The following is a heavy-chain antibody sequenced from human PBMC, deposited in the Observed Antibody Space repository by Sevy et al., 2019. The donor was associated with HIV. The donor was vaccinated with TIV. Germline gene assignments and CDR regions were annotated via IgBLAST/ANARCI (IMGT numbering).Heavy chain of an antibody. V-gene: IGHV4-34*01. J-gene: IGHJ6*02. D-gene: IGHD3-22*01. CDR2: INHSGST. CDR3: ARGVMYYYDSSGYYPPYYYYGMDV. CDR1: GGSFSGYY. Sequence: SETLSLTCAVYGGSFSGYYWSWIRQPPGKGLEWIGEINHSGSTNYNPSLKSRVTISVDTSKNQFSLKLGSVTAADTAVYYCARGVMYYYDSSGYYPPYYYYGMDVWGQGTTVTVSS.